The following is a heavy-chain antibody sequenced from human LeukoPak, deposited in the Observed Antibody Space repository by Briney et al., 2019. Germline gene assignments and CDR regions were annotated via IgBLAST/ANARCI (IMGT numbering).Heavy chain of an antibody. J-gene: IGHJ1*01. D-gene: IGHD2-21*02. Sequence: PGGSLRLSCAASGFTFSSYGMHWVRQAPGKGLEWVAVIWYDGSNKYYADSVKGRFTISRDNSKNTLYLQMNSLRAEDTAVYYCARAQFGYCGGDCYPEYFQHWGQGTLVTASS. CDR1: GFTFSSYG. V-gene: IGHV3-33*01. CDR2: IWYDGSNK. CDR3: ARAQFGYCGGDCYPEYFQH.